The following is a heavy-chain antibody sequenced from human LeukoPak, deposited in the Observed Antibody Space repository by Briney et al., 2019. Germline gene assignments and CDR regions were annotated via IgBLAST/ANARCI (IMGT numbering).Heavy chain of an antibody. Sequence: KPSETLSLTCTVSGGSISSYYWSWIRQPAGKGLEWIGRIYTSGSTNCNPSLKSRVTMSVDTSKNQFSLKLSSVTAADTAVYYCARSPYGYYGSGGYYYYGMDVWGQGTTVTVSS. CDR1: GGSISSYY. J-gene: IGHJ6*02. CDR3: ARSPYGYYGSGGYYYYGMDV. D-gene: IGHD3-10*01. CDR2: IYTSGST. V-gene: IGHV4-4*07.